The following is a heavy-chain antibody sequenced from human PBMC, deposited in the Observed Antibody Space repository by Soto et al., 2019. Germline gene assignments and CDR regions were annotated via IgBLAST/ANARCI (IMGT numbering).Heavy chain of an antibody. V-gene: IGHV3-23*01. D-gene: IGHD3-22*01. CDR2: ISGSGGST. J-gene: IGHJ4*02. Sequence: PGGSLRLSCAASGFTFSSYAMSWVRQAPGKGLEWVSAISGSGGSTYYADSVKGRFTISRDNSKNTLYLQMNSLRAEDTAVYYCAKGYYYDSSGYYYGSNYFDYWGQGTLVTVSS. CDR3: AKGYYYDSSGYYYGSNYFDY. CDR1: GFTFSSYA.